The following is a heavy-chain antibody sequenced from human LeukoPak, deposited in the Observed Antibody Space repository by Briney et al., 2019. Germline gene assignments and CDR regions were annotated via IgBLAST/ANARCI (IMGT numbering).Heavy chain of an antibody. J-gene: IGHJ4*02. D-gene: IGHD3-22*01. Sequence: GRSLRLSCAASGFTFSSYAMHWVRQAPGKGLEWVAVISYDGSNKYYADSVKGRFTISRDNSKNTLYLQMNRLRAEDTAVYYCAIETTNYYYDSSGRIDYWGQGTLVTVSS. CDR2: ISYDGSNK. V-gene: IGHV3-30-3*01. CDR1: GFTFSSYA. CDR3: AIETTNYYYDSSGRIDY.